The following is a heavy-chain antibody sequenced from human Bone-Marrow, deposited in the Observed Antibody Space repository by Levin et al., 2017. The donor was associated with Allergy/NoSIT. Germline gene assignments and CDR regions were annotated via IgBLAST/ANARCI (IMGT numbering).Heavy chain of an antibody. Sequence: GESLKISCAASGFTFSSNGMHWVRQAPGKGLEWVAVFYYDGSYKYYADSVKGRFTISRDNSKDTLYLQMNSLRAEDTAVYYCALAGYSSTLLPYYLDSWGLGTLVTVSS. D-gene: IGHD6-13*01. CDR3: ALAGYSSTLLPYYLDS. CDR1: GFTFSSNG. V-gene: IGHV3-33*01. J-gene: IGHJ4*02. CDR2: FYYDGSYK.